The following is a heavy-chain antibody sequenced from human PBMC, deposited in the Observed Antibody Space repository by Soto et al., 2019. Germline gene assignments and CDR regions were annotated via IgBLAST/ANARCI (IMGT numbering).Heavy chain of an antibody. CDR1: GGSFSGYY. Sequence: SETLSLTCAVYGGSFSGYYWSWIRQPPGKGLEWIGEINHSGSTNYNPSLKSRVTISVDTSKNQFSLKLSSVTAADTAVYYCARGSITMVRGVIFPLDAFDIWGQGTMVTVSS. CDR2: INHSGST. V-gene: IGHV4-34*01. D-gene: IGHD3-10*01. CDR3: ARGSITMVRGVIFPLDAFDI. J-gene: IGHJ3*02.